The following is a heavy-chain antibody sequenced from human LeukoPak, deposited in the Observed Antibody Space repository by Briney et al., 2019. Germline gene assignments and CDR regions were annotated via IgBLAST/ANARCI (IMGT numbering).Heavy chain of an antibody. Sequence: GGSLRLSCATSGFTFSSYVMSWVSQDPVRGQEWVSLIRGSDDSTYYADSVKGRFTISRDDSRNTLNLQMNILRADDTAVYYCAKDKGDGSGWDVFDYWGQGTLVTVAS. CDR1: GFTFSSYV. D-gene: IGHD6-19*01. V-gene: IGHV3-23*01. CDR3: AKDKGDGSGWDVFDY. CDR2: IRGSDDST. J-gene: IGHJ4*02.